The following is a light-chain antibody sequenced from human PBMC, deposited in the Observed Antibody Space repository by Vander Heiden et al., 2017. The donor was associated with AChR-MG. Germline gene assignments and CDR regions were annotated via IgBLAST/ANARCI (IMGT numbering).Light chain of an antibody. CDR3: QQYGNSPLT. CDR1: QSVRSRN. V-gene: IGKV3-20*01. Sequence: ETVSTHSPGTLALSPGERATLSCRASQSVRSRNVAWYQQKPGQAPRHLMYGASSRATGIPERFSGSGSGTDFILTISRLEPEDFAVYYCQQYGNSPLTFGGGTKVEIK. CDR2: GAS. J-gene: IGKJ4*01.